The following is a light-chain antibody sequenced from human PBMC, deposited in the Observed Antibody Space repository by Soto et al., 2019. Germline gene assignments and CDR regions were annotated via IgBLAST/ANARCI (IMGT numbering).Light chain of an antibody. V-gene: IGLV6-57*04. CDR3: QSDDSNTVV. Sequence: NFMLTQPHSVSESPGKTVIISCTRSSGAIASNSVQWYQQRPGSAPSTVIYEDNQRPSGVPDRFSGSTDGSSNSASLTISGLQTEDEADYYCQSDDSNTVVFGGGTKLTVL. CDR1: SGAIASNS. CDR2: EDN. J-gene: IGLJ2*01.